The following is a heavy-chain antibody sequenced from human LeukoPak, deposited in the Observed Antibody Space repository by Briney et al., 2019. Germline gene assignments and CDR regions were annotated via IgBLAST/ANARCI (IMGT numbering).Heavy chain of an antibody. V-gene: IGHV3-23*01. D-gene: IGHD3-9*01. J-gene: IGHJ4*02. Sequence: PGGSLRLSCGTSGFTFSTSAMSWVRQAPGKGLEWVSAISGSGGSTYYADSVKGRFTISRDNSKNTLYLQMNSLRAEDTAVYYCAKGASPDDILTGYYHQGYYFDYWGQGTLVTVSS. CDR2: ISGSGGST. CDR1: GFTFSTSA. CDR3: AKGASPDDILTGYYHQGYYFDY.